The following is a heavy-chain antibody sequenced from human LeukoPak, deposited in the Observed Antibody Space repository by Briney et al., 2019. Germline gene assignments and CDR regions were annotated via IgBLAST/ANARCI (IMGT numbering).Heavy chain of an antibody. CDR3: ARPQRHGGYPY. Sequence: ASVKVSCKASGGIFSSYAISWVRQAPGQGLEWMGGIIPIFGTANYAQKLQGRVTITADKSTSTAYMELSSLRSEDTAVYYCARPQRHGGYPYWGQGTLVTVSS. J-gene: IGHJ4*02. CDR1: GGIFSSYA. CDR2: IIPIFGTA. D-gene: IGHD3-16*01. V-gene: IGHV1-69*06.